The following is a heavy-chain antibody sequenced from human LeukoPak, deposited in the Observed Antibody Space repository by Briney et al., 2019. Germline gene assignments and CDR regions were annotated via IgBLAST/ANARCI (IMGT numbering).Heavy chain of an antibody. CDR3: ARGGYDGNSVLDY. CDR1: GFTFSSYG. D-gene: IGHD4-23*01. V-gene: IGHV3-33*01. J-gene: IGHJ4*02. CDR2: IWYDGSNK. Sequence: PGGSLRLSCAASGFTFSSYGMHWVRQAPGKGLEWVAVIWYDGSNKYYADSVKGRFTISRDNSKNTLYLQMNSLRAEDTAVYYCARGGYDGNSVLDYWGQGTLVTVSS.